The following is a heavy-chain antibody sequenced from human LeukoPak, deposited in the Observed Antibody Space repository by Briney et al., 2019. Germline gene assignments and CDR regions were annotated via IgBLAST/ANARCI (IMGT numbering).Heavy chain of an antibody. CDR1: GFTFSSYG. D-gene: IGHD1-26*01. CDR3: ASPLVGAIYYYYYYMDV. Sequence: GGSLRLSCAASGFTFSSYGMHWVRQAPGKGLEWVAFIRYDGSNKYYADSVKGRFTISRDNSKNTLYLQMNSLRAEDTAVYYCASPLVGAIYYYYYYMDVWGKGTTVTVSS. CDR2: IRYDGSNK. V-gene: IGHV3-30*02. J-gene: IGHJ6*03.